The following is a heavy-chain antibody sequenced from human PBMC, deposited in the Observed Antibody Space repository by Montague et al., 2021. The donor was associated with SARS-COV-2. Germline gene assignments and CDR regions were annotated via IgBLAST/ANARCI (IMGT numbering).Heavy chain of an antibody. Sequence: SLRLSCAAPGFRFDSYAMSWVRQAPGKGLEWLSAISSGGETTDYADSMKGRFTLSRDNSMNTLYLQMNRLRGEDTAVYYCAKGIYMRRGVSHGMDVWGQGTTVTVSS. V-gene: IGHV3-23*01. CDR1: GFRFDSYA. CDR3: AKGIYMRRGVSHGMDV. CDR2: ISSGGETT. D-gene: IGHD3-10*01. J-gene: IGHJ6*02.